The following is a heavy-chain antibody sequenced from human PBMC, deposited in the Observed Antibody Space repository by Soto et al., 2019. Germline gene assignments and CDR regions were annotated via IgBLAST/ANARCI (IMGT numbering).Heavy chain of an antibody. CDR2: IKGSGSSK. J-gene: IGHJ4*02. Sequence: PGGSLRLSCAASGFTFSSYAMSWVRQAPGKGLEWVSDIKGSGSSKNYVDSVKGRFTISRDNAKNTLYLQMNSLRADDTAVYFCARAEVTAVFGFWGQGTLVTVSS. V-gene: IGHV3-23*01. CDR3: ARAEVTAVFGF. CDR1: GFTFSSYA. D-gene: IGHD2-21*02.